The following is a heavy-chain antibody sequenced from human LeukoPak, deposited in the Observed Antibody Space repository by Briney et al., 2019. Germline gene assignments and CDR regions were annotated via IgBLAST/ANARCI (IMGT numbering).Heavy chain of an antibody. CDR1: GFTFSDYY. J-gene: IGHJ6*02. CDR2: ISSSGSTI. Sequence: GGSLRLSCAASGFTFSDYYMSWIRQAPGKGLEWLSYISSSGSTIYYADSVKGRFTISRDNAKNSLYLQMNSLRAEDTAVYYCARDLGASYYNAMDVWGPGTTVTVSS. CDR3: ARDLGASYYNAMDV. V-gene: IGHV3-11*04.